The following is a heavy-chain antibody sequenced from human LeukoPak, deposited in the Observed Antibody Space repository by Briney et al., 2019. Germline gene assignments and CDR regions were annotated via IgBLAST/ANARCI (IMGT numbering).Heavy chain of an antibody. D-gene: IGHD6-25*01. CDR2: FDPEDGET. CDR1: GYTLTELS. Sequence: ASVKVSCKVSGYTLTELSMHWVRQAPGKGLEWMGGFDPEDGETIYAQKFQGRVTMTRNTSITIAYMELSSLTSEDTAVYYCTRATRGTSYYDFWGQGTLVLVSS. J-gene: IGHJ4*01. V-gene: IGHV1-24*01. CDR3: TRATRGTSYYDF.